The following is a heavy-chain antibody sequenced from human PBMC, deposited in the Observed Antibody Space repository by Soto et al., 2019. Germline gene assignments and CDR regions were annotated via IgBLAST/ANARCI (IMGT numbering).Heavy chain of an antibody. V-gene: IGHV2-5*01. J-gene: IGHJ4*02. Sequence: SGPTLVNPTQTLTLTCSFSGFSLTSTGVGVGWFRQPPGKALEWLGLTYWNDDDRYRSSLRSRLAITKDTSKNQVVLTMTNMDPEDTATYYCAHRPGGSGWRYYFDYWGQGTLVTVSS. CDR1: GFSLTSTGVG. D-gene: IGHD6-19*01. CDR3: AHRPGGSGWRYYFDY. CDR2: TYWNDDD.